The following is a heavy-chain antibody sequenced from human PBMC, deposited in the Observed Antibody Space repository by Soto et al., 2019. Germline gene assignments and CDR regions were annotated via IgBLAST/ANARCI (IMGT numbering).Heavy chain of an antibody. V-gene: IGHV1-69*12. Sequence: QVQLVQSGAEVKKPGSSVKVSCKASGGTFSSYAISWVRQAPGQGLEWMGGIIPIFGTANYAQKFQGRVTITADESTSPAYMELSSLSSEDRAVYYCARRTVTTIYSYGMDVWGQGTTVPVSS. D-gene: IGHD4-17*01. CDR2: IIPIFGTA. CDR3: ARRTVTTIYSYGMDV. J-gene: IGHJ6*02. CDR1: GGTFSSYA.